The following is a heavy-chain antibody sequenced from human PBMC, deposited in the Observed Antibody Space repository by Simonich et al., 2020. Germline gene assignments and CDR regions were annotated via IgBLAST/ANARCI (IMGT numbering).Heavy chain of an antibody. Sequence: QVQLQQWGAGLLKPSETLSLTCAVYGGSFSGYSWSWIRPPPGQGMEWIGEINHIGSTKYNPALKGRVTISGDTSKNQFSLKLSSVTAADTAVYYCARCGLVYYDILTGYHNWFDPWGQGTLVTVSS. CDR1: GGSFSGYS. CDR3: ARCGLVYYDILTGYHNWFDP. CDR2: INHIGST. J-gene: IGHJ5*02. D-gene: IGHD3-9*01. V-gene: IGHV4-34*01.